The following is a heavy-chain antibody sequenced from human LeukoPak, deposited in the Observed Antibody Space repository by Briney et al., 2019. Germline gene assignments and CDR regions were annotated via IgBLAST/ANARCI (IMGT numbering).Heavy chain of an antibody. J-gene: IGHJ4*02. CDR1: GGSISSYY. D-gene: IGHD3-22*01. V-gene: IGHV4-4*07. Sequence: SETLSLTCTVSGGSISSYYWSWVRQPAGKGLEWIGRIYTSGSTNYNPSLKSRVTMSVDTSKNQFSLKLSSVTAADTAVYYCARGRYDSSGYYLPPDYWGQGTLVTVSS. CDR3: ARGRYDSSGYYLPPDY. CDR2: IYTSGST.